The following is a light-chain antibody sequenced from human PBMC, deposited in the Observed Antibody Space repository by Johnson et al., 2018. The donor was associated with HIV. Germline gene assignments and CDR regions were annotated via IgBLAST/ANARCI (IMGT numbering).Light chain of an antibody. J-gene: IGLJ1*01. CDR1: SSNIGNNY. Sequence: QSVLTQPPSVSAAPGQKVTISCSGSSSNIGNNYVSWYQQLPGTAPKLLIYDNNKRPSGIPDRFSGSKSGTSATLGITGLQTGDEADDYGGTWDSSLSAYVVGTGTNVTAL. CDR2: DNN. V-gene: IGLV1-51*01. CDR3: GTWDSSLSAYV.